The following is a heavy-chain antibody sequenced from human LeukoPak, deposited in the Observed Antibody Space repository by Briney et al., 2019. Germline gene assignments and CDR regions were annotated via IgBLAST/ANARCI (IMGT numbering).Heavy chain of an antibody. CDR2: INPSGGST. Sequence: ASVKVSCKASGYTFTSYYMHWVRQAPGQGLEWMGIINPSGGSTSYAQKFQGRVTMTRDTSTSTVYMELSSLRSEDTAVHYCARDSHMSGSYYNFDYWGQGTLVTVSS. CDR3: ARDSHMSGSYYNFDY. J-gene: IGHJ4*02. CDR1: GYTFTSYY. D-gene: IGHD1-26*01. V-gene: IGHV1-46*01.